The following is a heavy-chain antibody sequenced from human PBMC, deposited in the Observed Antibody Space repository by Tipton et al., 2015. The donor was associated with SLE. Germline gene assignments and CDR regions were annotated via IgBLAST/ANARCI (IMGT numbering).Heavy chain of an antibody. Sequence: SLRLSCAASGFTFSSYAMHWVRQAPGKGLEWVAVISYDGSNKYYADSVKGRFTISRDNAKNSLYLQMNSLRAEDTAVYYCAREDQLLSFFDYWGQGTLVTVSS. CDR2: ISYDGSNK. CDR1: GFTFSSYA. J-gene: IGHJ4*02. D-gene: IGHD2-2*01. V-gene: IGHV3-30-3*01. CDR3: AREDQLLSFFDY.